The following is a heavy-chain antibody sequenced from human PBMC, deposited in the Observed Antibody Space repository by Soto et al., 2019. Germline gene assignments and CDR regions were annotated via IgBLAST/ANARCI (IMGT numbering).Heavy chain of an antibody. CDR1: GGTFSSYA. CDR2: IIPIFGTA. J-gene: IGHJ6*02. D-gene: IGHD3-10*01. V-gene: IGHV1-69*13. Sequence: SVKVSCKASGGTFSSYAISWVRQAPGQGLEWMGGIIPIFGTANYAQKFRGRVTITADESTSTAYMELSSLRSEDTAVYYCARAHYGSGSYEDYYYYGMDVWGQGTTVTVSS. CDR3: ARAHYGSGSYEDYYYYGMDV.